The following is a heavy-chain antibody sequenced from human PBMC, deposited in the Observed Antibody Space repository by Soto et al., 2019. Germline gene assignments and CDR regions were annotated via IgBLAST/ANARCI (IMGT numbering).Heavy chain of an antibody. CDR1: GYTFTSYD. CDR2: MNPNSGNT. V-gene: IGHV1-8*01. Sequence: ASVKVSCKASGYTFTSYDINWVRQATGQGLEWMGWMNPNSGNTGYAQKFQGRVTMTRNTSISTAYMELSSLRSEDTAVYYCARGLPVYDYIWGSYRLDFDYWGQGTLVTVSS. D-gene: IGHD3-16*02. CDR3: ARGLPVYDYIWGSYRLDFDY. J-gene: IGHJ4*02.